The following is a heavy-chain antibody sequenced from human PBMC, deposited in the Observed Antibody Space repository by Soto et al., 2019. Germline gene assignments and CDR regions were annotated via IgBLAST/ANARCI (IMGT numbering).Heavy chain of an antibody. D-gene: IGHD6-13*01. CDR2: ISSSGSTT. CDR1: GFTFSDYY. CDR3: AREEQLVPSWFDP. J-gene: IGHJ5*02. Sequence: GGSLRLSCAASGFTFSDYYMSWIRQAPGKGLEWVSYISSSGSTTYYADSVKGRFTISRDNAKNSLYLQMNSLRAEDTAVYYCAREEQLVPSWFDPWGQGTLVTVSS. V-gene: IGHV3-11*01.